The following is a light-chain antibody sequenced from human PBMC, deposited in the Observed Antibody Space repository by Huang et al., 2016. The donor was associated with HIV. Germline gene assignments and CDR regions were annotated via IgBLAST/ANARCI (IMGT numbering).Light chain of an antibody. CDR1: QSVSSY. Sequence: EIVLTQSPATLSLSPGERATRSCRASQSVSSYLAWYQQKPGQAPRLLIYDASNRATGIPARFSGSGSGTDFTLTISSLEPEDFALYYCQQRSSWPPIFTFGPGTKVDIK. CDR3: QQRSSWPPIFT. J-gene: IGKJ3*01. CDR2: DAS. V-gene: IGKV3-11*01.